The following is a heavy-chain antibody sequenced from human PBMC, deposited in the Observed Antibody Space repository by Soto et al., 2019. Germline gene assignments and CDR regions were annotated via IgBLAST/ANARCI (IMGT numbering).Heavy chain of an antibody. J-gene: IGHJ6*03. CDR1: GGSISSYY. CDR3: ARGKYGDYYYYYMDV. D-gene: IGHD4-17*01. V-gene: IGHV4-59*01. Sequence: QVQLQESGPGLVKPSETLSLTCTVSGGSISSYYWSWIRQPPGKGLEWIGYIYYSGSTNYNPSLKSRGTISVDTSKNQFSLKLSSVTAADTAVYYCARGKYGDYYYYYMDVWGKGTTVTVSS. CDR2: IYYSGST.